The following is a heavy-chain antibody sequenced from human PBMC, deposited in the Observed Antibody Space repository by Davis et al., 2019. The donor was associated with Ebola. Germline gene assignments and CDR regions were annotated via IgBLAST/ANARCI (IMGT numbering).Heavy chain of an antibody. D-gene: IGHD6-13*01. V-gene: IGHV3-23*01. CDR3: ARGGPSVYSSSFT. CDR2: ISSSGDTT. CDR1: EFTFSTYA. J-gene: IGHJ5*02. Sequence: GGSLRLSCAASEFTFSTYAMSWVRQAPGKGLEWVSGISSSGDTTYYADFVKGRFTISRDNAKNTMHLQLNSLRADDTAVYYCARGGPSVYSSSFTLGQGTLVTVSS.